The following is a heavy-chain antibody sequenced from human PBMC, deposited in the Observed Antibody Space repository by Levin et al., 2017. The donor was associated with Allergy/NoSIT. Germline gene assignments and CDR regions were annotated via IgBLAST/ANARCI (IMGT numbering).Heavy chain of an antibody. CDR2: IYYSGST. V-gene: IGHV4-59*01. D-gene: IGHD5-18*01. CDR1: GGSISSYY. CDR3: ARRSGYSYGQIDY. Sequence: SETLSLTCTVSGGSISSYYWSWIRQPPGKGLEWIGYIYYSGSTNYNPSLKSRVTISVDRSKNQFSLKLSSVTAADTAVYYCARRSGYSYGQIDYWGQGTLVTVSS. J-gene: IGHJ4*02.